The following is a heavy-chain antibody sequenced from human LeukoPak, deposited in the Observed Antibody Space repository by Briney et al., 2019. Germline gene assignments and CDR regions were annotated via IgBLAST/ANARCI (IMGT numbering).Heavy chain of an antibody. CDR1: GFTFSSYA. CDR2: ISGSGGST. V-gene: IGHV3-23*01. CDR3: AKAPIAVAGTEGY. J-gene: IGHJ4*02. D-gene: IGHD6-19*01. Sequence: PGGSLRLSCAASGFTFSSYAMSWVRQAPGKGLEWVSVISGSGGSTYYADSVKGRFTISRDNSKNTLYLQINSLRAEDTAVYYCAKAPIAVAGTEGYWGQGTLVTVSS.